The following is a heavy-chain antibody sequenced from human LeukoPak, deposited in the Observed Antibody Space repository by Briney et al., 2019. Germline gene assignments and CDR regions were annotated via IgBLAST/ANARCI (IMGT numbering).Heavy chain of an antibody. J-gene: IGHJ4*02. CDR2: IYYSGST. V-gene: IGHV4-61*05. Sequence: SETLSLTCTVSGGSISSSSYYWGWIRQPPGKGLEWIGYIYYSGSTNYNPSLKSRVTISVDTSKNQFSLKLSSVTAADTAVYYCARRGRSWAFDYWGQGTLVTVSS. D-gene: IGHD1-26*01. CDR1: GGSISSSSYY. CDR3: ARRGRSWAFDY.